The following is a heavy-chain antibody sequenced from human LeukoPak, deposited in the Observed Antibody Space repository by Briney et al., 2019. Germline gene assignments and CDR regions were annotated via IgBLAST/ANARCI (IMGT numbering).Heavy chain of an antibody. V-gene: IGHV3-30*02. CDR3: AEGSYYAY. CDR2: IRYDENDK. CDR1: GFTFSSYA. D-gene: IGHD1-26*01. Sequence: GGSLRLSCAASGFTFSSYAMSWVRQAPGKGLEWVAFIRYDENDKYYADAVEGRFAISRDNSKNTLFLQMNSLTTDDTAVYYCAEGSYYAYWGQGTLVTVSS. J-gene: IGHJ4*02.